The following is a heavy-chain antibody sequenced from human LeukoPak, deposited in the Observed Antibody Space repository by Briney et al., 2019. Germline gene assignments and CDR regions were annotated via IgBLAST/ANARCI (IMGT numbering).Heavy chain of an antibody. CDR3: ARDRLPSMGHDY. J-gene: IGHJ4*02. D-gene: IGHD6-6*01. CDR1: GGSFSGYY. Sequence: SETLSLTCAVYGGSFSGYYWSWIRQPPGKGLEWIGEINHSGSTNFNPSLRSRVTISVDRSHNQFSLTLSSVTAADTAAYSCARDRLPSMGHDYWGQGTLVTVSS. CDR2: INHSGST. V-gene: IGHV4-34*01.